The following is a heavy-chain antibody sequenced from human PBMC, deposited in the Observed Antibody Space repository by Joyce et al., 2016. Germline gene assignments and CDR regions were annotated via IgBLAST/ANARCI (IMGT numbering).Heavy chain of an antibody. V-gene: IGHV1-24*01. D-gene: IGHD3-16*01. CDR2: FDSEDADT. CDR3: ATDLSCGSASCRSYYYYMDV. CDR1: GKSLTEVF. Sequence: QVQLVQSGAEVKKPGASVKVSCKVSGKSLTEVFIHWVRQAPGKGPEWRVGFDSEDADTVSAQTFQGRFIMTEDTATDTAYMELRSLRSDETAVYYCATDLSCGSASCRSYYYYMDVWGKGTTVTVSA. J-gene: IGHJ6*04.